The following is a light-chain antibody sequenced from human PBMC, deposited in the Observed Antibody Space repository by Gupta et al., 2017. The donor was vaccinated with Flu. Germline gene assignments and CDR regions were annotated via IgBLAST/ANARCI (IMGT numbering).Light chain of an antibody. J-gene: IGLJ2*01. Sequence: SYELTQPPSVSVSPGQTARITCSGDALPKQYAYWYQQKPGQAPVLVIYKDSERPSGIPERFSGSSSGTTVTLTISGVQAEDEADYYCQSADSSAVVFGGGIKLTVL. CDR1: ALPKQY. V-gene: IGLV3-25*02. CDR2: KDS. CDR3: QSADSSAVV.